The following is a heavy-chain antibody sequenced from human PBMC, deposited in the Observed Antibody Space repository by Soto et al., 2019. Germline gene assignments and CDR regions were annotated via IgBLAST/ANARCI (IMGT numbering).Heavy chain of an antibody. CDR2: IIPILGIA. Sequence: SVKVSCKASGGTFSSYTISWVRQDPGQGLEWMGRIIPILGIANYAQKFQGRVTITADKSTSTAYMELSSLRSEDTAVYYCASSTRSNYYYYYMDVWGKGTTVTVSS. V-gene: IGHV1-69*02. CDR3: ASSTRSNYYYYYMDV. D-gene: IGHD2-2*01. CDR1: GGTFSSYT. J-gene: IGHJ6*03.